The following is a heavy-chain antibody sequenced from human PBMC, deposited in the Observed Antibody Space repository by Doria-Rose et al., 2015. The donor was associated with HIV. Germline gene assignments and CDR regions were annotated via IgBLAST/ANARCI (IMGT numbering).Heavy chain of an antibody. CDR1: GASVSSRGYY. V-gene: IGHV4-31*03. CDR2: TYYTGTS. Sequence: ETLSLTCSVSGASVSSRGYYWNWIRQVPGKGLESLGYTYYTGTSDYSPSLKSRLNMAVDTSKNQFSLKLGFVTVADTAVYYCARMGSYRELDYWGQGALVIVSA. CDR3: ARMGSYRELDY. D-gene: IGHD3-3*01. J-gene: IGHJ4*02.